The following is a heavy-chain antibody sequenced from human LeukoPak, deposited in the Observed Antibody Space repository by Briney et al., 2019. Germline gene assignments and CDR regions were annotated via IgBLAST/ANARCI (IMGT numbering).Heavy chain of an antibody. J-gene: IGHJ3*02. V-gene: IGHV4-31*03. CDR3: AKSREEIRGLDAFDI. CDR1: GGSISSNDYC. CDR2: IYYSGST. D-gene: IGHD5-24*01. Sequence: SETLSLTCSVSGGSISSNDYCWNWIRQHPGKGLEWIGYIYYSGSTYYNPSLKSRVALSVDTSKNQFSLKLSSLTAADTAVYYCAKSREEIRGLDAFDIWGQGTMVTVSS.